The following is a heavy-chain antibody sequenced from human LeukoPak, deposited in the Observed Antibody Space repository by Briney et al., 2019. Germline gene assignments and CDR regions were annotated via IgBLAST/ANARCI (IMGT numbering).Heavy chain of an antibody. V-gene: IGHV3-20*04. J-gene: IGHJ5*02. CDR3: AQEQYDFWSGYYITSASDP. Sequence: GGSLRLSCAASGFTFDDYGMSWVRQAPGKGLEWVSTVNWNGGSPTYADSVKGRFTISRDNAKNSLYLQMNSLRAEDTAVYYCAQEQYDFWSGYYITSASDPWGQGTLVTVSS. D-gene: IGHD3-3*01. CDR2: VNWNGGSP. CDR1: GFTFDDYG.